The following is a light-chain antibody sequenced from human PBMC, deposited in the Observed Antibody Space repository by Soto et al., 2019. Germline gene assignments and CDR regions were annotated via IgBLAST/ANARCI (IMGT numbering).Light chain of an antibody. Sequence: QSALTQPRSVSGSPGQSVTISCTGTSSDVGGYNYVSWYQQHPGKAPKLMIYDVSKRPSGVPDRFSGSRSGNTASLTISGLQTEDEADYYCCSYAGSPFYVFGIGTKLTVL. CDR3: CSYAGSPFYV. CDR1: SSDVGGYNY. CDR2: DVS. J-gene: IGLJ1*01. V-gene: IGLV2-11*01.